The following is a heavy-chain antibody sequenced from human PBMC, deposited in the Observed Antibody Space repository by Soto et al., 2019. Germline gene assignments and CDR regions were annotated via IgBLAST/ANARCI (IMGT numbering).Heavy chain of an antibody. J-gene: IGHJ6*03. CDR1: GYSFTGDY. Sequence: ASVKGSCKASGYSFTGDYMHWVSKTPGQGLEWMGRINPNSGGTNYAQKFQGWVTMTRDTSTSTVYMELSRLRSDDTAVYYCAMAAARIQTGGYYYYMDVWGKGTTVTVSS. V-gene: IGHV1-2*04. D-gene: IGHD1-1*01. CDR3: AMAAARIQTGGYYYYMDV. CDR2: INPNSGGT.